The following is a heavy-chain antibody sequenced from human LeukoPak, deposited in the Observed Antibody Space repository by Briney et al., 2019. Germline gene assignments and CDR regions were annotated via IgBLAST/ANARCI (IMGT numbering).Heavy chain of an antibody. D-gene: IGHD3-22*01. V-gene: IGHV3-9*01. J-gene: IGHJ4*02. CDR3: AKALYYYDSSGYADY. CDR1: GFTFDDYG. Sequence: GGSLRLSCAASGFTFDDYGMSWVRQAPGKGLEWVSGISWNSGSIGYADSVKGRFTISRDNAKNSLYLQMNSLRAEDTALYYCAKALYYYDSSGYADYWGQGTLVTVSS. CDR2: ISWNSGSI.